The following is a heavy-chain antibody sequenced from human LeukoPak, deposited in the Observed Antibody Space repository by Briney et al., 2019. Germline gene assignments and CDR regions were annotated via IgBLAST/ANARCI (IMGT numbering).Heavy chain of an antibody. CDR1: GFTFSSYA. J-gene: IGHJ4*02. CDR2: ISGSGGST. V-gene: IGHV3-23*01. D-gene: IGHD3-10*01. Sequence: PGGSLRLSCAASGFTFSSYAMSWVRQAPGKGLEWVSAISGSGGSTYYADSVKGRFTISRDNSKNTLYLQMNSLRAEDTAVYYCATQSTYYYGSGSSLDYWGQGTLVTVSS. CDR3: ATQSTYYYGSGSSLDY.